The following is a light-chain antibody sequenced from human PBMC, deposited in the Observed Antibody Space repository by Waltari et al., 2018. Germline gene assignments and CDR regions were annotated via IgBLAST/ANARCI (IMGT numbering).Light chain of an antibody. Sequence: EIVLTQSPATLSLSPGERATLSCRASQSVSSYLAWYQQKPGQAPRLLIYDASNRATGIPARFSGSGSGTDFTRTISSLEPEDFAGYYCQQRTTFGQGTKVEIK. CDR3: QQRTT. CDR1: QSVSSY. J-gene: IGKJ1*01. CDR2: DAS. V-gene: IGKV3-11*01.